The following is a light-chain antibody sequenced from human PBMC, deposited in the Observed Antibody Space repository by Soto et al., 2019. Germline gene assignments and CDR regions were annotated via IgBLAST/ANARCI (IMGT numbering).Light chain of an antibody. CDR3: SSYRGSSTLVV. J-gene: IGLJ1*01. V-gene: IGLV2-14*01. CDR1: SSDVGGYNY. CDR2: DVT. Sequence: QSALTQPASVSGSPGQSITISCTRTSSDVGGYNYVSWYQQHPGKAPKLMIYDVTNRPSGVSNRFSGSKSGNTASLTVSGLQAEDEADYYCSSYRGSSTLVVFGTGTKLTVL.